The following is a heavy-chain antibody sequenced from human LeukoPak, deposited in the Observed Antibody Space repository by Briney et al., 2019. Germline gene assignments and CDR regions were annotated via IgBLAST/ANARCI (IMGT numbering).Heavy chain of an antibody. J-gene: IGHJ4*02. D-gene: IGHD3-10*01. CDR2: VYYTGTT. CDR3: ATVAVIRGVTYFDY. Sequence: SETLSLTCTVSGGSIGVYYWTWSRQPPGKGLERIGYVYYTGTTTYNPSLKSRLTMSVDTSKSQFSLRLTSVTAADTAVYYCATVAVIRGVTYFDYWGQGTLVTVSS. CDR1: GGSIGVYY. V-gene: IGHV4-59*01.